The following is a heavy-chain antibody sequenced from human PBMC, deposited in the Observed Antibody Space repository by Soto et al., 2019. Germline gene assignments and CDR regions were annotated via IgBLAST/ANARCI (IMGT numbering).Heavy chain of an antibody. CDR3: AREQYCSSTSCPPRAFDI. Sequence: PGGSLRLSCAASGFTFSSYDMHWVRQATGKGLEWVSAIGTAGDTYYPGSVKGRFTISRENAKNSLYLQMNSLRAGDTAVYYCAREQYCSSTSCPPRAFDIWGQGTMVTVS. D-gene: IGHD2-2*01. V-gene: IGHV3-13*01. CDR2: IGTAGDT. CDR1: GFTFSSYD. J-gene: IGHJ3*02.